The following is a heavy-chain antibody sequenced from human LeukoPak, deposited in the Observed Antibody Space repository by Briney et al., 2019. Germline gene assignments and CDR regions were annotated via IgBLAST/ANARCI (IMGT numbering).Heavy chain of an antibody. CDR3: ARSGDCSGGNCYRSWAFDI. D-gene: IGHD2-15*01. CDR1: GYTFTGYY. V-gene: IGHV1-2*02. J-gene: IGHJ3*02. CDR2: INPNNGGT. Sequence: GASVKVSCKTSGYTFTGYYMHWVRQAPGQGLEWMGWINPNNGGTNYAQKFQGGVTMTRDTSISTAYMELIRPTSDDTAVYYCARSGDCSGGNCYRSWAFDIWGQGTMVTVSS.